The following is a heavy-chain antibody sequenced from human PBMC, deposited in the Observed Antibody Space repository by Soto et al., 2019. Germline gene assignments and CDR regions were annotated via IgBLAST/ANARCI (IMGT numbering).Heavy chain of an antibody. D-gene: IGHD2-15*01. CDR2: ISYDGSNK. V-gene: IGHV3-30-3*01. CDR3: ARDLLRRPFDY. Sequence: QVQLVESGGGVVQPGRSLRLSCAASGFTFSSYAMHWVRQAPGKGLEWVAVISYDGSNKYYADSVKGRFTISRDNSKNTLYLQMKSLRAEDTAVYYCARDLLRRPFDYWGQGTLVTVSS. J-gene: IGHJ4*02. CDR1: GFTFSSYA.